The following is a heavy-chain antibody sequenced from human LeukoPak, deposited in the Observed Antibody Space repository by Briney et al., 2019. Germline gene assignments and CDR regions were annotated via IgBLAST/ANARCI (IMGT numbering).Heavy chain of an antibody. CDR2: INHSGST. V-gene: IGHV4-34*01. CDR3: ARGSGSWEDAFDI. CDR1: GGSFSGYY. J-gene: IGHJ3*02. Sequence: SETLSLTCAVYGGSFSGYYWSWIRQPPGKGLEWIGEINHSGSTNYNPSLKSRVTISVDTSKNQFSLKLSSVTAADTAVYYCARGSGSWEDAFDIWGQGTMVTVSS. D-gene: IGHD1-26*01.